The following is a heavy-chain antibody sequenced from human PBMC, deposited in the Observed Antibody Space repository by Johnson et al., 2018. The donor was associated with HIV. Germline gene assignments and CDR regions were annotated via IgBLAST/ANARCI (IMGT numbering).Heavy chain of an antibody. CDR3: GRGGRVVMEDVFGI. CDR2: ISWNSDNI. Sequence: VHLVESGGGLVQPGRSLRLSCAASGFTFSNYAMYWVRQVPGKGLEWVSGISWNSDNIAYGDSVKGRFTISRDDAKNLLFLQMNSLTADDTAVYYCGRGGRVVMEDVFGIWGQGTMVTVSS. J-gene: IGHJ3*02. CDR1: GFTFSNYA. D-gene: IGHD3-3*01. V-gene: IGHV3-9*01.